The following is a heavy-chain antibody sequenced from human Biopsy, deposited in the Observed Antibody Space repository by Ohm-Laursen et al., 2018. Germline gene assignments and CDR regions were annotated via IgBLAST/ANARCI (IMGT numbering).Heavy chain of an antibody. D-gene: IGHD2-21*01. CDR2: ISGYNGNT. CDR1: GYSFNNYG. Sequence: DSVNASRKASGYSFNNYGINWVRQAPGQGLEWMGRISGYNGNTKYAQKFQGRATMTADTSTSAVSMEVRSLRSDDTAVYYWARVALPLYLDNWGQGTRVPVSS. J-gene: IGHJ4*02. V-gene: IGHV1-18*01. CDR3: ARVALPLYLDN.